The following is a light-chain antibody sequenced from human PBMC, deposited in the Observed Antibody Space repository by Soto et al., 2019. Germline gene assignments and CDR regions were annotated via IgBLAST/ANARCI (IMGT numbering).Light chain of an antibody. CDR3: QQYINWPPWT. CDR2: RAS. CDR1: QSVSSN. V-gene: IGKV3-15*01. Sequence: EIVMTQSPATLSVSPGERATLSCRASQSVSSNLAWYQQKPGQAPRLLIYRASTRATGIPARFSGSGSGTEFTLTISSLQAEDFAVYYCQQYINWPPWTFGQGTKVEIK. J-gene: IGKJ1*01.